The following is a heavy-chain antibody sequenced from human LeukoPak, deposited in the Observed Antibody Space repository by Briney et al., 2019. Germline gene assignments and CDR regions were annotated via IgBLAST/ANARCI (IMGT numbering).Heavy chain of an antibody. CDR3: ARGSHGGSWELRAFDM. D-gene: IGHD1-26*01. CDR1: GFTFSSYG. CDR2: ISGSGGST. Sequence: GGSLRLSCAASGFTFSSYGMSWVRQAPGKGLEWVSAISGSGGSTYYADSVKGRFTISRDNAKNSLYLQMNSLRAEDTAVYYCARGSHGGSWELRAFDMWGQGTRVTVSS. J-gene: IGHJ3*02. V-gene: IGHV3-23*01.